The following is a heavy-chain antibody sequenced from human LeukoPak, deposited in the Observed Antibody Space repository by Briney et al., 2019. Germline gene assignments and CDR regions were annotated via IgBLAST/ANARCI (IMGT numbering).Heavy chain of an antibody. J-gene: IGHJ5*02. Sequence: GESLKISCKGSGYSFTNYWIGWVRQTPGKGLEWMGIINPDDSEIKYSPSLQGQVTISADKSISTAYLQWSSLKASDTAMYYCARLGGSYSGINWFDPWGQGTLVTVSS. CDR2: INPDDSEI. V-gene: IGHV5-51*01. CDR1: GYSFTNYW. D-gene: IGHD1-26*01. CDR3: ARLGGSYSGINWFDP.